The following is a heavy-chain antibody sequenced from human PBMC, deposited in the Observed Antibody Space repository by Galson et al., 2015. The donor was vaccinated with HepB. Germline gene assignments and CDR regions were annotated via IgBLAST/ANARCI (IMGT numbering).Heavy chain of an antibody. J-gene: IGHJ6*02. D-gene: IGHD3-10*01. Sequence: QSGAEVKKPGESLRISCKSSGYRFSSQWIIWVRQMPGKGLEWMGRIDPSDSDTYYSPSFEGHVTISVDKSISTAYLQWSSLKASDTAMYYCARQFGRFEDYYYFYGMDVWGQGTTVTVSS. CDR3: ARQFGRFEDYYYFYGMDV. CDR2: IDPSDSDT. CDR1: GYRFSSQW. V-gene: IGHV5-10-1*01.